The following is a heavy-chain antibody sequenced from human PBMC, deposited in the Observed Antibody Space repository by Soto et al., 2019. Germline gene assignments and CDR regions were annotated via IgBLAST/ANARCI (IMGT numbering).Heavy chain of an antibody. Sequence: GGSLRLSCAASGFTFSSYAMSWVRQAPGKGLEWVSAISGSGGSTYYADSVKGRFTISRDNSKNTLYLQMNSLRAEDTAVYYCAKDYEIFGVVITLFFDYWGQGTLVTVSS. D-gene: IGHD3-3*01. CDR3: AKDYEIFGVVITLFFDY. V-gene: IGHV3-23*01. J-gene: IGHJ4*02. CDR1: GFTFSSYA. CDR2: ISGSGGST.